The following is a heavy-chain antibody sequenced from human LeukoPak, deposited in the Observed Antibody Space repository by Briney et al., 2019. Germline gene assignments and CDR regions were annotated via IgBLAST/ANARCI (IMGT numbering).Heavy chain of an antibody. Sequence: PSETLSLTCTVSGGSISSSSSYWGWIRQPPGRGLEWIGSIYYSGSTYYNPSLKSRVTISVDTSKNQFSLKVSSVTAADTAVYYCAGYIVVLVAATHDAFDIWGQGTMVTVSS. CDR2: IYYSGST. D-gene: IGHD2-15*01. J-gene: IGHJ3*02. CDR1: GGSISSSSSY. V-gene: IGHV4-39*01. CDR3: AGYIVVLVAATHDAFDI.